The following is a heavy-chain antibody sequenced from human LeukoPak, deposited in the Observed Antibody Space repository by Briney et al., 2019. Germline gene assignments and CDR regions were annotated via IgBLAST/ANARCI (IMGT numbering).Heavy chain of an antibody. D-gene: IGHD1-26*01. V-gene: IGHV3-64D*09. Sequence: GRFWRLSGSPPGFTFRYYVLHGARQAPAQGLEYVSAVTSNAGSTYYADSVMGRFTISSDNSKNTLYLQMSSLRAEDTAVYYCVKALGSGSYHPIDYWGQGTLVTVSS. CDR2: VTSNAGST. CDR3: VKALGSGSYHPIDY. CDR1: GFTFRYYV. J-gene: IGHJ4*02.